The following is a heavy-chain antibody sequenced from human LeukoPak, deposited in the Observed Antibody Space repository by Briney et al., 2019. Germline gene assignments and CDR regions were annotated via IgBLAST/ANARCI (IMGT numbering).Heavy chain of an antibody. Sequence: ASVKVSCTASGYTFTGYYMHWVRQAPGQGLEWMGWINPNSGGTNYAQKFQGRVTMTRDTSISTAYMELSRLRSDDTAVYYCARGGNYYDSSGYLKRNWYFDLWGRGTLVTVSS. CDR1: GYTFTGYY. CDR2: INPNSGGT. D-gene: IGHD3-22*01. J-gene: IGHJ2*01. CDR3: ARGGNYYDSSGYLKRNWYFDL. V-gene: IGHV1-2*02.